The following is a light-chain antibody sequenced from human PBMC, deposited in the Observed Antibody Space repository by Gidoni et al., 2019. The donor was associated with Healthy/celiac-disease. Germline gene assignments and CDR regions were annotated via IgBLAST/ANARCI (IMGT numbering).Light chain of an antibody. J-gene: IGKJ4*01. CDR3: QQSYSTPLT. CDR1: QNISSY. Sequence: DLHMTQSPSSLSASVGDRVTITCRASQNISSYLNWYQQKPGKAPKLLIYAASSLQSGVPSRFSGSGSGTDFTLTISSLQPEDFATYYCQQSYSTPLTFGGGTKVEIK. V-gene: IGKV1-39*01. CDR2: AAS.